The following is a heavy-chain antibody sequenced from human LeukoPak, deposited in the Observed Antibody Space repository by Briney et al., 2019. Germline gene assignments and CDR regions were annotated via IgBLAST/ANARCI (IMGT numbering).Heavy chain of an antibody. D-gene: IGHD2-2*01. CDR2: ISSNGAGT. CDR3: AKDVCSSTSCDVGS. J-gene: IGHJ5*02. CDR1: GFTFSSYA. Sequence: GGSLRLSCAASGFTFSSYAMSWVRQAPGKGLEWVSAISSNGAGTYYADSVKGRFTISRDNSKNTLYLQMNSLRAGDTAVYYCAKDVCSSTSCDVGSWGQGTLVTVSS. V-gene: IGHV3-23*01.